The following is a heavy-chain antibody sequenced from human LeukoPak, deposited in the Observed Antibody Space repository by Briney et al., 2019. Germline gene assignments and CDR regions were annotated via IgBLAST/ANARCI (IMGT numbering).Heavy chain of an antibody. CDR2: IYYSGST. V-gene: IGHV4-59*01. CDR1: GGSISSYY. CDR3: ARVTASDAFDI. Sequence: SETLSLTCTVSGGSISSYYWSWIRQPPGKGLEWIGYIYYSGSTNYNPSLKSRVTISVDTSKNQFSLKLSSVTAAETAVYYCARVTASDAFDIWGQGTMVTVSS. D-gene: IGHD5-18*01. J-gene: IGHJ3*02.